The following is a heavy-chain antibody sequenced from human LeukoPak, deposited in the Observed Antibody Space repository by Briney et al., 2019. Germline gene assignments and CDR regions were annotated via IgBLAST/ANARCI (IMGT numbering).Heavy chain of an antibody. CDR1: GYTFTSYG. CDR2: TSAYNGNT. J-gene: IGHJ6*02. CDR3: AREKPKAATPGDYYYYGMDV. D-gene: IGHD6-13*01. V-gene: IGHV1-18*01. Sequence: ASVKVSCKASGYTFTSYGISWVRQAPGQGLEWMGWTSAYNGNTNYAQKLQGRVTMTTDTSTSTAYMELRSLRSDDTAVYYCAREKPKAATPGDYYYYGMDVWGQGTTVTVSS.